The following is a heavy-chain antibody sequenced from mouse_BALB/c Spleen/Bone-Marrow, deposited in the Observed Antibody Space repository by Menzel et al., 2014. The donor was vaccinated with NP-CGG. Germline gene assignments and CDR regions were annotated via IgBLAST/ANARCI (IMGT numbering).Heavy chain of an antibody. CDR2: INPSNGGT. J-gene: IGHJ1*01. V-gene: IGHV1S81*02. CDR1: GYTFSSYY. Sequence: VQLQQSGAELVKPGASVKLSCKASGYTFSSYYMYWVKQRPGQGLEWIGEINPSNGGTKFNEKFKSKATLTLDKSSSTAYMQLSSLTSEDSAVYYCTRSNYGYWYFDVWGAGTTVTVSS. D-gene: IGHD1-1*01. CDR3: TRSNYGYWYFDV.